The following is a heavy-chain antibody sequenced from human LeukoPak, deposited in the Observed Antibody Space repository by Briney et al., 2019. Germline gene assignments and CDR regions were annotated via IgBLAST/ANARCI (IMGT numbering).Heavy chain of an antibody. CDR2: ISGSGRST. D-gene: IGHD3-10*01. CDR1: GITFSSYA. V-gene: IGHV3-23*01. CDR3: AKDGDDYYGSGSYFDY. Sequence: GGSLRLSCAASGITFSSYAMSWVRQAPGKGLEWVSGISGSGRSTFYADSVKGRFTISRDNSKNTLYLQMNSLRAEDTAVYYCAKDGDDYYGSGSYFDYWGQGTLVTVSS. J-gene: IGHJ4*02.